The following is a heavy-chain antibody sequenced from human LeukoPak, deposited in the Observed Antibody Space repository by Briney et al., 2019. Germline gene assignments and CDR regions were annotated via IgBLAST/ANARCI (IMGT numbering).Heavy chain of an antibody. CDR3: ARAFKGAFIAAAGMDY. V-gene: IGHV3-15*01. D-gene: IGHD6-13*01. J-gene: IGHJ4*02. CDR2: IKAKAHGGTI. CDR1: GFTFINAW. Sequence: GGSLRLSCAASGFTFINAWMAWVRQAPGKGLEWVGRIKAKAHGGTIEYAAPVKGRFTISRDDSKNTLYLQMNSLRAEDTAVYYCARAFKGAFIAAAGMDYWGQGTLVTVSS.